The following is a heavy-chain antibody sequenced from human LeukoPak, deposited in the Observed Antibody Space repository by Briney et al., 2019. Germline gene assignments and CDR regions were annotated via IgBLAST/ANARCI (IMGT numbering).Heavy chain of an antibody. CDR2: IWYDGSNK. V-gene: IGHV3-33*01. J-gene: IGHJ5*02. Sequence: GGSLRLSFAACGFTFSSYGMHWVRQAPGKGLEWVAVIWYDGSNKYYADSVKGRFTISRDNSKNTLYLQMNSLRAEDTAVYNCARETSSGYHNWFDPWGQGTLVTVSS. CDR1: GFTFSSYG. D-gene: IGHD3-22*01. CDR3: ARETSSGYHNWFDP.